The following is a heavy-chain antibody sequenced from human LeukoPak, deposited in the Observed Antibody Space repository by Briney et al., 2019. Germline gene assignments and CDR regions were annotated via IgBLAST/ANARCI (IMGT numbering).Heavy chain of an antibody. CDR3: ARVPVRDGYNYYYYGMDV. V-gene: IGHV1-2*02. CDR2: INPNSGGT. J-gene: IGHJ6*02. Sequence: GDSVKVSCKASGYTFTGYYMHWVRQAPGQGLEWMGWINPNSGGTNYAQKFQGRVTMTRDTSISTAYMELSRLRSDDTAVYYCARVPVRDGYNYYYYGMDVWGQGTTVTVSS. CDR1: GYTFTGYY. D-gene: IGHD5-24*01.